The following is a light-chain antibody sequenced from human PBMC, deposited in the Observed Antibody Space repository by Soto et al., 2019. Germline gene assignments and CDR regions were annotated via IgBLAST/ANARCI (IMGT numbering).Light chain of an antibody. CDR3: QQGHNWPLT. Sequence: EIVMTQSPATLSLSPGERATLSCRASQSISTELAWYQQKPGQPPRLLIYSASTRTTGVPARFTGSGSSSEFTLTISGLQSEDFAVYYCQQGHNWPLTFGQGTRLEI. V-gene: IGKV3-15*01. J-gene: IGKJ2*01. CDR1: QSISTE. CDR2: SAS.